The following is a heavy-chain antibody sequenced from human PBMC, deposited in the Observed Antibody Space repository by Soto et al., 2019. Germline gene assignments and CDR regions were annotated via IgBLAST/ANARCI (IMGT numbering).Heavy chain of an antibody. D-gene: IGHD6-19*01. J-gene: IGHJ4*02. Sequence: ASVKVSCKASGYTFTSYGISWVRQAPGQGLEWMGWISAYNGNTNYAQKLQGRVTMTTDTSTSTAYMELRSLRSDDTAVYYCARVAAVGGIAVADEEDYFDYWGQGTLVTVSS. CDR3: ARVAAVGGIAVADEEDYFDY. CDR2: ISAYNGNT. V-gene: IGHV1-18*01. CDR1: GYTFTSYG.